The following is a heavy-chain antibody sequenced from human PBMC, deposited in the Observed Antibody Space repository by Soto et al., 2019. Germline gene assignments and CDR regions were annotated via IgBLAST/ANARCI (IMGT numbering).Heavy chain of an antibody. J-gene: IGHJ3*02. CDR2: IIPILGTA. Sequence: SVKVSCEASGRTFSSSAISCVRQAPGQGLEWMGGIIPILGTANYPQPFQRRVTITADKSTSPAYMELSSLRSQDTAVYSCARVLGYCSSTSCYTAAFDIWGQGTMVTVSS. V-gene: IGHV1-69*06. D-gene: IGHD2-2*02. CDR3: ARVLGYCSSTSCYTAAFDI. CDR1: GRTFSSSA.